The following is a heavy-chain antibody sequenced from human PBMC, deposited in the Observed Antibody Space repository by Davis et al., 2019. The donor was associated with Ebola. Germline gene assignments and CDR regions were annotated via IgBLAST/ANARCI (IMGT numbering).Heavy chain of an antibody. CDR1: GFTFSSYA. J-gene: IGHJ4*02. Sequence: GESLKISCAASGFTFSSYAMSWVRQAPGKGLEWVSAISGSGGSTYYADSVKGRFTISRDNAKNSLYLQMNSLRDEDTAVYYCARDRAEGRAYPYWGQGTLVTVSS. V-gene: IGHV3-23*01. CDR3: ARDRAEGRAYPY. CDR2: ISGSGGST. D-gene: IGHD2-2*02.